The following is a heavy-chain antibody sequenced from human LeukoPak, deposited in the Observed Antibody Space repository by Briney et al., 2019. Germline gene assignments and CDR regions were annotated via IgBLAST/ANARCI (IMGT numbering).Heavy chain of an antibody. D-gene: IGHD4-17*01. V-gene: IGHV3-9*01. CDR3: AKDINDYGDSSFDY. J-gene: IGHJ4*02. CDR1: GFTFSSYA. Sequence: GGSLRLSCAASGFTFSSYAISWVRQAPGKGLEWVSAISWNSGSIGYADSVKGRFTISRDNAKNSLYLQMNSLRAEDTALYYCAKDINDYGDSSFDYWGQGTLVTVSS. CDR2: ISWNSGSI.